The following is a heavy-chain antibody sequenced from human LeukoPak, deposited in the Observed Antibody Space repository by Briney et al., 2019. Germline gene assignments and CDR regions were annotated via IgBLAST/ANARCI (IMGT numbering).Heavy chain of an antibody. Sequence: GGSLRLSCAASGFTFSSYGMHWVRQAPGKGLEWVAVISYDGSNKYYADSVKGRFTISRDNSKNTLYLQMNSLRAEDTAVYYCAGAGAYSSSWYLFDYWGQGTLVTVSS. CDR3: AGAGAYSSSWYLFDY. V-gene: IGHV3-30*03. D-gene: IGHD6-13*01. CDR2: ISYDGSNK. J-gene: IGHJ4*02. CDR1: GFTFSSYG.